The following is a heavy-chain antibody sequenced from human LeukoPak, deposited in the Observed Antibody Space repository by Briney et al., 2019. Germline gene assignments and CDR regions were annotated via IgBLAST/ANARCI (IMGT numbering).Heavy chain of an antibody. V-gene: IGHV3-64*01. D-gene: IGHD6-19*01. CDR2: ISSNGGST. J-gene: IGHJ3*02. CDR3: ARGHIAVAGTYAFDI. Sequence: PGGSLRLSCAASGFTFSSYAMHWVRQAPGKGLEYVSAISSNGGSTYYASSVKGRFTISRDNSKNTLYLQMGSLRAEDMAVYYCARGHIAVAGTYAFDIWGQGTMVTVSS. CDR1: GFTFSSYA.